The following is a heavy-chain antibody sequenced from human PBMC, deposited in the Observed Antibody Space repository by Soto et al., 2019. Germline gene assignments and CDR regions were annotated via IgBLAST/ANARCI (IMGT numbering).Heavy chain of an antibody. D-gene: IGHD3-10*01. V-gene: IGHV1-69*06. CDR3: APHGGVRGVIGQGWFDP. J-gene: IGHJ5*02. CDR1: GGTFSSYA. CDR2: IIPIFGTA. Sequence: QVQLVQSGAEVKKPGSSVKVSCKASGGTFSSYAISWVRQAPGQGLEWMGGIIPIFGTANYAQKFQGRVTITADKSTSTAYMELSSLRSEDTAVYYRAPHGGVRGVIGQGWFDPWGQGTLVTVSS.